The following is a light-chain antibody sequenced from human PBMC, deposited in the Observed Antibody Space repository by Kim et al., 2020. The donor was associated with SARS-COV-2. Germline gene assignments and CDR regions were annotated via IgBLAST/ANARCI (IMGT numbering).Light chain of an antibody. CDR1: CLRHFF. CDR3: YPHASVGFHFV. Sequence: SSELTQDPAVSVALGQTVRITCQGDCLRHFFASLYQQNPRQAPILVFYGTNSRPSGIPVRFSCSSSRNPASFSLTCAPAEDDSDYYCYPHASVGFHFVF. V-gene: IGLV3-19*01. CDR2: GTN. J-gene: IGLJ6*01.